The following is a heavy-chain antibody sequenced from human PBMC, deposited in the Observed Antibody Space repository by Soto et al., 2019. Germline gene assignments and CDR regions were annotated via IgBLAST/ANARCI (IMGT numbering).Heavy chain of an antibody. J-gene: IGHJ6*02. Sequence: GASVKVSCKASGYTFTSYGISWVRQAPGQGLDWMGWISAYSGNTNYAQKLQGRVTMTTDTSTSTAYMELRSLRSDDTAVYYCARYDSSGYYWPYYYYGMDVWGQGTTVNVSS. CDR2: ISAYSGNT. V-gene: IGHV1-18*01. CDR1: GYTFTSYG. CDR3: ARYDSSGYYWPYYYYGMDV. D-gene: IGHD3-22*01.